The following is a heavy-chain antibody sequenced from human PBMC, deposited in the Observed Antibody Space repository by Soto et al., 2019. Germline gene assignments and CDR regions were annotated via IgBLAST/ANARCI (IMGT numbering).Heavy chain of an antibody. D-gene: IGHD3-10*01. Sequence: EVQLVESGGGLVQPGGSLRLSCAASGFTFSTYDMHWVRQATGKGLEWVSAIGTAGDTYYPVSVKGRFTISRENAENSLYLQMNSLRAGDTAVYYCARGGAMVRGEGIFEYWGQGTLVTVSS. V-gene: IGHV3-13*01. J-gene: IGHJ4*02. CDR3: ARGGAMVRGEGIFEY. CDR1: GFTFSTYD. CDR2: IGTAGDT.